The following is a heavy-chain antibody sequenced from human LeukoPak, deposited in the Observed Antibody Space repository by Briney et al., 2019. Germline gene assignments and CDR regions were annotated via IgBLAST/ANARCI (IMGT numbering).Heavy chain of an antibody. CDR3: ARKNYYDSSGTIDL. CDR2: IYPADSDA. CDR1: GYSFTSYW. V-gene: IGHV5-51*01. Sequence: GESLKISCKASGYSFTSYWIGWVRQMPGKGLEWMGGIYPADSDARYSPSFQGQVTISADKSITTVYLQWSSLKASDTAVYYCARKNYYDSSGTIDLWGQGTLVTVSS. D-gene: IGHD3-22*01. J-gene: IGHJ5*02.